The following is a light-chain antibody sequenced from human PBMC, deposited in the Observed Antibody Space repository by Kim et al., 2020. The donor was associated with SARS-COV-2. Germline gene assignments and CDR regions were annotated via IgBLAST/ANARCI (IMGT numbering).Light chain of an antibody. Sequence: EIVMTQSPATLSVSPGDRATLSCRASQAVSNTVAWYQQKPGQPPRLLIYDASFRARGIPARFSGSGSGTEFTLTISSLQSDDFAVYYCQQYFGLPPFTFGQGTKLDI. CDR3: QQYFGLPPFT. CDR1: QAVSNT. CDR2: DAS. J-gene: IGKJ2*01. V-gene: IGKV3-15*01.